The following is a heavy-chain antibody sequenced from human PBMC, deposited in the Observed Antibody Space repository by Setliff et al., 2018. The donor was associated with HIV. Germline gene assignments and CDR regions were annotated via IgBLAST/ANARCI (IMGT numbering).Heavy chain of an antibody. J-gene: IGHJ4*02. Sequence: GASVKVSCKASGYAFTGYYMHWVRQAPGQGLEWMGWINPNSGGTNYAQKFQGRVTMTRDTSISTAYMELSRLRSDDTAVYYCARLGVLGYSYGYGWGQGTLVTVSS. D-gene: IGHD5-18*01. CDR2: INPNSGGT. CDR3: ARLGVLGYSYGYG. V-gene: IGHV1-2*02. CDR1: GYAFTGYY.